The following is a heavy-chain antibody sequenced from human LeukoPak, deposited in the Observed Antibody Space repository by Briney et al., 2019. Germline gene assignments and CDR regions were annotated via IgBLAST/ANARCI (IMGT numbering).Heavy chain of an antibody. V-gene: IGHV4-39*01. Sequence: GSLRLSCAASGFNVTTNYMSWIRQPPGEGLEWIGSIYYSGNTYYNPSLKSRVTISVDTSKNQFSLNLNSVTAADTAVYYCARHGRMATINPSYWGQGTLVTVSS. D-gene: IGHD5-24*01. CDR3: ARHGRMATINPSY. CDR2: IYYSGNT. CDR1: GFNVTTNY. J-gene: IGHJ4*02.